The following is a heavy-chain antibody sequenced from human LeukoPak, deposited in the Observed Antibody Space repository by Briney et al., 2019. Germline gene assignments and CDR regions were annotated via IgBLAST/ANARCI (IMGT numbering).Heavy chain of an antibody. CDR1: GFTFGDYG. D-gene: IGHD5-24*01. V-gene: IGHV3-20*04. CDR3: ARDRVWLHYIDY. J-gene: IGHJ4*02. Sequence: PGGSLRLSCAASGFTFGDYGMSWVRQAPGKGLEWVSSINWNGGNTAYADSVKGRFTISRDTAKDSLYLQLNSLRAEDTALYYCARDRVWLHYIDYWGQGTLVTVSS. CDR2: INWNGGNT.